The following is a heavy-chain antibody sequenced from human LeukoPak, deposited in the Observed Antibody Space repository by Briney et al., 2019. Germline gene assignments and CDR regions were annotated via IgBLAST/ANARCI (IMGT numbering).Heavy chain of an antibody. J-gene: IGHJ4*02. Sequence: GGSLRLSCAASGFTFSSYWMHWVRQAPGKGLVWVSRINRDGSNTGYADSVKGRFTISRDNAKNTLYLQMNSLRAEDTAVYYCAKDRQQLANLDYWGQGTLVTVSS. V-gene: IGHV3-74*01. D-gene: IGHD6-13*01. CDR1: GFTFSSYW. CDR2: INRDGSNT. CDR3: AKDRQQLANLDY.